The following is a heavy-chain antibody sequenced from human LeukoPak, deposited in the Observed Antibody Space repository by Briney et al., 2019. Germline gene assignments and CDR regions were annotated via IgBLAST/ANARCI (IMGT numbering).Heavy chain of an antibody. V-gene: IGHV3-30-3*01. J-gene: IGHJ3*02. Sequence: PGRSLRLSCAASGFTFSSYAMHWVRQAPGRGLEWVAVISYDGSNKYYADSVKGRFTISRDNSKNTLYLQMNSLRAEDTAVYYCARDAPLDAFDIWGQGTMVTVSS. CDR2: ISYDGSNK. CDR1: GFTFSSYA. CDR3: ARDAPLDAFDI.